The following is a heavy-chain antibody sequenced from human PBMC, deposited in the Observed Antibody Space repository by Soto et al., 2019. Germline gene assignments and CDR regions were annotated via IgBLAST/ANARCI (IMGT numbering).Heavy chain of an antibody. Sequence: GGSLRLSCSASGFTFSSYAMHWVRQAPGKGLQYVSGIGGNGDPPFYADSVKGRFTISRDNYKNILYLQMSSLSADDTAVYYCVKSRGGNNFDFFDWGQGALVTVSS. CDR1: GFTFSSYA. D-gene: IGHD5-12*01. CDR2: IGGNGDPP. V-gene: IGHV3-64D*06. CDR3: VKSRGGNNFDFFD. J-gene: IGHJ4*02.